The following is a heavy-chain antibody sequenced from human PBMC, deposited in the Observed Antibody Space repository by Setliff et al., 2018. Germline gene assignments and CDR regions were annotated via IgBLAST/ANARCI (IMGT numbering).Heavy chain of an antibody. J-gene: IGHJ4*02. CDR2: ITSSGTTT. D-gene: IGHD2-2*01. CDR3: ATPALSSIDY. V-gene: IGHV3-11*01. CDR1: GFTFSDYY. Sequence: GGSLRLSCAASGFTFSDYYMSWIRQAPGKGLEWVSYITSSGTTTFYTDSVKGRFAISRDNAKNSVYLHMDSLRPEDTAVYYCATPALSSIDYWGQGTQVTVSS.